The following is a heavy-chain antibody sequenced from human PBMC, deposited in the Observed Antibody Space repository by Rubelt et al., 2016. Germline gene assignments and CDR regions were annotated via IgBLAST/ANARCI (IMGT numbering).Heavy chain of an antibody. CDR3: GRDDY. CDR2: ISFDGISK. V-gene: IGHV3-30*04. J-gene: IGHJ4*02. Sequence: VQLVESGGGLVKPGGSLRLSCAASGFTFSSYTIHWVRQAPGKGLEWVAVISFDGISKYYANSVKGRFTVSRDNSRNTLWLQMSSLRDNDTAVYYCGRDDYWGQGTLVTVSS. CDR1: GFTFSSYT.